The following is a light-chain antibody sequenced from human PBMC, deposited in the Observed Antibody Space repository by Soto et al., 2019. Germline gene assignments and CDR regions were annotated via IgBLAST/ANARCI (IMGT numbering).Light chain of an antibody. CDR1: QSFSSD. Sequence: EIVLTQSPATLSVSPGERATLSCRASQSFSSDLAWYHQKPGQAPRLLIYGASTRATGIPARFSGSGSGTEFTLTINSLQSEDFAVYYCQQYNNWPRTFGQGTKVDI. V-gene: IGKV3-15*01. J-gene: IGKJ1*01. CDR2: GAS. CDR3: QQYNNWPRT.